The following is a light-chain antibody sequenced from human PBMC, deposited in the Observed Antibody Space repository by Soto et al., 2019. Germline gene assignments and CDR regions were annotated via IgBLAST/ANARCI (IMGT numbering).Light chain of an antibody. CDR1: SSDVGGYNY. CDR2: DVT. Sequence: QSVLTQPRSVSGSPGPSVTISCTGTSSDVGGYNYVSWYQHHPGKAPKLMIYDVTKRPSGVRDRFSASKSGNTASLTISGLQAEDEADYYCCSYAGSYTYVFGTGTKV. CDR3: CSYAGSYTYV. J-gene: IGLJ1*01. V-gene: IGLV2-11*01.